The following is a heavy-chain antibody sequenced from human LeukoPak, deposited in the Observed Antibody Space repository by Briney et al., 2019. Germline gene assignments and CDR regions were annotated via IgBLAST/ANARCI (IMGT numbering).Heavy chain of an antibody. V-gene: IGHV3-9*01. CDR3: TKDSVAMVTTSDY. D-gene: IGHD5-18*01. CDR2: ISWNSGII. J-gene: IGHJ4*02. Sequence: GGSLRLSCAASGFTFHDYAMHWVRQAPGKGLEWVSGISWNSGIIGYADSVKGRFTTSRDNAKNSQYLQMNSLRPEDTALYYCTKDSVAMVTTSDYWGQGTLVTVSS. CDR1: GFTFHDYA.